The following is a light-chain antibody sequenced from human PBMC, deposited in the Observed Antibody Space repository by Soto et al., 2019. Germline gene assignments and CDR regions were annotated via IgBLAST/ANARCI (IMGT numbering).Light chain of an antibody. J-gene: IGKJ4*01. CDR2: GAS. CDR1: QSVSGNY. V-gene: IGKV3-20*01. CDR3: HQYGSSPLPGGSPLP. Sequence: ENVLTQSPGTLSLSPGERATLSCRASQSVSGNYLAWYQHKPGQAPRLLIYGASSRATGIADRFSGSGSGTDFTLAISRLEPEDFAVYYCHQYGSSPLPGGSPLPFGGGTKVEIK.